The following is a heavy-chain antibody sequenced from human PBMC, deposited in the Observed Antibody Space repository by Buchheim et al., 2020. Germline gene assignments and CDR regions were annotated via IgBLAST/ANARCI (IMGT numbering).Heavy chain of an antibody. V-gene: IGHV1-18*03. Sequence: QVQLVQSRLQVMKPGASVKVSCKASGYNFFGSGIHWVRQAPGQGLEWMGWISPYNGATKYAPNVRDRVTMTTDTSMTTAYLELRSLRSEDVAVYYCARDTGYSNHNFDYWGQGTL. D-gene: IGHD3-22*01. CDR1: GYNFFGSG. J-gene: IGHJ4*02. CDR3: ARDTGYSNHNFDY. CDR2: ISPYNGAT.